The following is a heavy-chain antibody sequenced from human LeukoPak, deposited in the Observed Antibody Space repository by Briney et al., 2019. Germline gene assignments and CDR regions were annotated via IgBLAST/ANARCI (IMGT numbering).Heavy chain of an antibody. J-gene: IGHJ3*02. V-gene: IGHV4-39*01. CDR1: GGSISSSSYY. CDR2: IYYSGST. CDR3: ARHVGAFDI. Sequence: SETLSLTCTVSGGSISSSSYYWGWIRQPPGKGLEWIGSIYYSGSTYYNPSLKRRVSMSVDTSKNQLSLKLSSVTAADTALYYCARHVGAFDIWGQGTMVTVSS.